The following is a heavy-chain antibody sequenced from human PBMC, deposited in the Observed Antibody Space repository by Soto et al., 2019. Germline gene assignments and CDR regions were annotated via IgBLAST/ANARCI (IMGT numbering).Heavy chain of an antibody. J-gene: IGHJ5*02. Sequence: GGSLRLSCAASGFTFSSYSMNWVRQAPGKGLEWGSSISSSSSYIYYADSVKGRFTISRDNAKNSLYLQMNSLRAEDTAVYYCARGAYYDYVWGSENWFDPWGQGTLVTVSS. CDR3: ARGAYYDYVWGSENWFDP. V-gene: IGHV3-21*01. D-gene: IGHD3-16*01. CDR1: GFTFSSYS. CDR2: ISSSSSYI.